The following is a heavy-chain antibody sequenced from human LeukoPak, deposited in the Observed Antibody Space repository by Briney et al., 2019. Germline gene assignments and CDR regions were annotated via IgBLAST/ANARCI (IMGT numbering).Heavy chain of an antibody. V-gene: IGHV1-69*13. Sequence: GASVKVSFTASGGTFSIYAISWVRQAPGQGLEWMGGIIPIFGTANYAQKFQGRVTITADESTSTAYMELSSLGSEDTAVYYCARAPLWSGYSDYYYGMDVWGQGTTVTVSS. D-gene: IGHD3-3*01. J-gene: IGHJ6*02. CDR3: ARAPLWSGYSDYYYGMDV. CDR1: GGTFSIYA. CDR2: IIPIFGTA.